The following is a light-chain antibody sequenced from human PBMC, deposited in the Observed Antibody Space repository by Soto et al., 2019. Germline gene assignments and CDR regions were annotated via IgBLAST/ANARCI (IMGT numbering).Light chain of an antibody. V-gene: IGLV2-14*03. Sequence: QSALTQPASVSGSPGQSITLSCTGTTSDVGGFDYVSWYQQHPGKAPKLMIFDVSNRPSGVSDRFSGSKSGIMASLTISGLQAEDEADYYCSSYTTTGTQVFGTGTKLTVL. CDR2: DVS. J-gene: IGLJ1*01. CDR3: SSYTTTGTQV. CDR1: TSDVGGFDY.